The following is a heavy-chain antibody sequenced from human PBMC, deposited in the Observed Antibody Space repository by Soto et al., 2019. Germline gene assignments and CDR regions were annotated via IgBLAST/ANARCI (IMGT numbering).Heavy chain of an antibody. Sequence: PGGSLRLSCAASGFTFDDYAMHWVRQAPGKGLEWVSGISWNSGSIGYADSVKGRFTISRDNAKNSLYLQMNSLRAEDTALYYCAKVGLEAAGTGGGYFDYWGQGTLVTVSS. CDR1: GFTFDDYA. J-gene: IGHJ4*02. V-gene: IGHV3-9*01. CDR3: AKVGLEAAGTGGGYFDY. D-gene: IGHD6-13*01. CDR2: ISWNSGSI.